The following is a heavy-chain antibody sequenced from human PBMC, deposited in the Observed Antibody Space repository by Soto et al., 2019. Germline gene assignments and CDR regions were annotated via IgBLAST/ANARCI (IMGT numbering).Heavy chain of an antibody. CDR1: GGTFSSYA. CDR3: ARDRGPSSGYYPYWFDP. V-gene: IGHV1-69*13. Sequence: VKVSCKASGGTFSSYAITWVRQAPGQGLEWMGGIIPIFGTANYAQKFQARVTITADESTSTAYMELSSLRSEDTAAYYCARDRGPSSGYYPYWFDPWGQGTLVTVSS. D-gene: IGHD3-22*01. J-gene: IGHJ5*02. CDR2: IIPIFGTA.